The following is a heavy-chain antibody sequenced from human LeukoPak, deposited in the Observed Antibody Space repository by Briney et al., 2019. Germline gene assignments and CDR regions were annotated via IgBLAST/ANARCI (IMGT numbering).Heavy chain of an antibody. J-gene: IGHJ6*02. CDR2: IYYSGGT. CDR1: GGSISSYY. V-gene: IGHV4-59*08. CDR3: ARQKAPGYSYGYLTGMDV. D-gene: IGHD5-18*01. Sequence: SETLSLTCTVSGGSISSYYWSWIRQPPGKGLEWIGYIYYSGGTNDNPSLKSRVTISVDTSKNQFSLKLRSVTAADTAVYYCARQKAPGYSYGYLTGMDVWGQGTTVTVSS.